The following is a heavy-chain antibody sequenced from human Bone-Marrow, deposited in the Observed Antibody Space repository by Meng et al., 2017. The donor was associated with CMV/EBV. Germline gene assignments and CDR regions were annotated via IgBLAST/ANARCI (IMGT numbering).Heavy chain of an antibody. CDR1: GFTFSSYS. J-gene: IGHJ4*02. D-gene: IGHD3-22*01. CDR3: AKDGLYDSSGYYYDYYFDY. V-gene: IGHV3-48*04. CDR2: ISSSSSTI. Sequence: GESLKISCAASGFTFSSYSMNWVRQAPGKGLEWVSYISSSSSTIYYADSVKGRFTISRDNAKNSLYLQMNSLRAEDTAVYYCAKDGLYDSSGYYYDYYFDYWGQGTLVTVSS.